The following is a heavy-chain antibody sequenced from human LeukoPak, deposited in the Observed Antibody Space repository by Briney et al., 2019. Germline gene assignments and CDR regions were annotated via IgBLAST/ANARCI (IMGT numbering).Heavy chain of an antibody. V-gene: IGHV3-20*04. D-gene: IGHD6-6*01. Sequence: WAGGSLRLSCAASGFTFDDYGMSWVRQAPGKGLEWVSGINWNGGSTGYADSVKGRFTIARDNAKNSLYLQMNSLRAEDTAVYYCAKASVAARPHYYYMDVWGKGTTVTVSS. CDR2: INWNGGST. CDR3: AKASVAARPHYYYMDV. CDR1: GFTFDDYG. J-gene: IGHJ6*03.